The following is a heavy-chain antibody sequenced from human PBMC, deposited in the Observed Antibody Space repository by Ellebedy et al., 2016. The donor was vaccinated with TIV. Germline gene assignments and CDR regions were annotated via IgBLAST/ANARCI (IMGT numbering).Heavy chain of an antibody. V-gene: IGHV1-46*01. D-gene: IGHD6-19*01. Sequence: AASVKVSCKASGYTFTGYYMHWVRQAPGQGLEWMGIINPSGGSTSYAQKFQGRVTMTTDTSTSTAYMELRSLRSDDTAVYYWARVAAVAGTIFHYWGQGTLVTVSS. CDR3: ARVAAVAGTIFHY. CDR2: INPSGGST. J-gene: IGHJ4*02. CDR1: GYTFTGYY.